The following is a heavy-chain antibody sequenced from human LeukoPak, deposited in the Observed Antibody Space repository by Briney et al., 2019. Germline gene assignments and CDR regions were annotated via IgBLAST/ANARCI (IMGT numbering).Heavy chain of an antibody. CDR3: ARLVHGGNVDY. V-gene: IGHV4-59*08. CDR1: GGSISSYY. J-gene: IGHJ4*02. D-gene: IGHD2-15*01. Sequence: RSSESLSLTCPVSGGSISSYYCSWIRQPPGRGLEWIGSIYYSGSPNYTPSRKSRVTISVDTPKNQFSLKLSSVTAADTAVYYWARLVHGGNVDYWGQGTLVTVSS. CDR2: IYYSGSP.